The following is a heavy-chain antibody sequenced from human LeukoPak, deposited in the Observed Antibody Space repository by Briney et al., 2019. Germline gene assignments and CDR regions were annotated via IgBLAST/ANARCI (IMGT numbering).Heavy chain of an antibody. Sequence: PGGSLRLSCAASGFTFSSYGMHWVRQAPGKGLEWVATIRYDGTEKHYAEFLTGRFTVSRDNSKNTLYLEMNSLRVEDTAVYYCAREAWDLTGRAPVIWGQGTRVTVSS. D-gene: IGHD1-14*01. J-gene: IGHJ4*02. V-gene: IGHV3-30*02. CDR3: AREAWDLTGRAPVI. CDR2: IRYDGTEK. CDR1: GFTFSSYG.